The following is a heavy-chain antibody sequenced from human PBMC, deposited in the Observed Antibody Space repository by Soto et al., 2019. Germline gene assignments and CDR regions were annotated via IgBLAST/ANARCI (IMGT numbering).Heavy chain of an antibody. D-gene: IGHD1-26*01. CDR1: GGSISGGGYS. CDR3: ARATVGATNWFDP. V-gene: IGHV4-30-2*01. CDR2: IYHSGST. Sequence: SETLSLTCAVSGGSISGGGYSWSWIRQPPGKGLEWIGYIYHSGSTYYNPSLKSRVTISVDRSKNQFSLKLSSVTAADTAVYYCARATVGATNWFDPWGQGTLVTVSS. J-gene: IGHJ5*02.